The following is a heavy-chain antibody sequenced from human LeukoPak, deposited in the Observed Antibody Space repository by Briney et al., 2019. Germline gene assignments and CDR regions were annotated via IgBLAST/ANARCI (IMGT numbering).Heavy chain of an antibody. J-gene: IGHJ5*02. CDR1: GGSISSYY. V-gene: IGHV4-59*08. Sequence: SETLSLTCTVSGGSISSYYWSWIRQPPGKGLEWIGYIYYSGSTNYNPSLKSRVTISVDTSKNQFSLKLSSVTAADTAVYYCARHKYSSSWYRFDPWGQGTLATVSS. CDR2: IYYSGST. D-gene: IGHD6-13*01. CDR3: ARHKYSSSWYRFDP.